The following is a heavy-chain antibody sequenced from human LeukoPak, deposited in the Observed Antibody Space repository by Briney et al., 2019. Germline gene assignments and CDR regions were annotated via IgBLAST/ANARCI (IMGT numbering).Heavy chain of an antibody. D-gene: IGHD6-13*01. V-gene: IGHV3-48*03. Sequence: GGSLRLSCAASGFTFSSYEMNWVRQAPGKGLEWVSYISSSGSTIYYADSVKGRFTISRDNAKNSLYLQMDSLRAEDTAVYYCARDGSSSWYFDYWGQGTLVTVSS. CDR1: GFTFSSYE. CDR2: ISSSGSTI. CDR3: ARDGSSSWYFDY. J-gene: IGHJ4*02.